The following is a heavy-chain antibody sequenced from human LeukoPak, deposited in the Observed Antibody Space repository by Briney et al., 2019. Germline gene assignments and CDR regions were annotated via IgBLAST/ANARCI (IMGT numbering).Heavy chain of an antibody. D-gene: IGHD6-13*01. CDR3: ARRYSSSRFDY. Sequence: ASVKVSCKASGGTFSKYAISWLRQAPGQGLEWRGGNIPIFVTSNYAQTFQATLTITTDESTRTASMERSSLRSENTAVYYCARRYSSSRFDYWGQGTLVTVSS. CDR2: NIPIFVTS. V-gene: IGHV1-69*05. J-gene: IGHJ4*02. CDR1: GGTFSKYA.